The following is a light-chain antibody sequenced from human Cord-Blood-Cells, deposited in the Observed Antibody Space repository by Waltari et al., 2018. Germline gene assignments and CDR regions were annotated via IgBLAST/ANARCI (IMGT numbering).Light chain of an antibody. CDR2: EGS. CDR1: SSDVGGYNL. J-gene: IGLJ2*01. CDR3: CSYAGSSSVV. Sequence: QSALTQPASVSGSPGQSITISCPGTSSDVGGYNLLSWYQQHPGKAPKLMIYEGSKRPSGVSNRFSGSKSGNTASLTISGLQAEDEADYYCCSYAGSSSVVFGGGTKLTVL. V-gene: IGLV2-23*01.